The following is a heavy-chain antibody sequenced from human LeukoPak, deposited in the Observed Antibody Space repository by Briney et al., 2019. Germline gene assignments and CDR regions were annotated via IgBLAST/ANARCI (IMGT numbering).Heavy chain of an antibody. CDR1: GFTFSSYA. V-gene: IGHV3-23*01. J-gene: IGHJ4*02. D-gene: IGHD6-6*01. CDR3: ARERRSSIAAQFDY. Sequence: PGGSLRLSCAASGFTFSSYAMSWVRQAPGKGLEWVSAISGSGGSTYYADSVKGRFTISRDNAKNSLYLQMNSLRAEDTAVYYCARERRSSIAAQFDYWGQGTLVTVSS. CDR2: ISGSGGST.